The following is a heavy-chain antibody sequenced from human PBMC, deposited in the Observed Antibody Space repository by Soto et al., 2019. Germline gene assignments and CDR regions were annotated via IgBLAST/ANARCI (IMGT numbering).Heavy chain of an antibody. CDR1: GGTFSSYA. D-gene: IGHD3-22*01. V-gene: IGHV1-69*01. CDR2: IIPIFGTA. J-gene: IGHJ3*02. Sequence: QVQLVQSGAEVKKPGSSVKVSCKASGGTFSSYAISWVRQAPGQGLEWMGGIIPIFGTANYAQKFQGRVNITADESTSTAYMELSSLRSEDTAVYYCARGTYYYDSSGSHAFDIWGQGTMVTVSS. CDR3: ARGTYYYDSSGSHAFDI.